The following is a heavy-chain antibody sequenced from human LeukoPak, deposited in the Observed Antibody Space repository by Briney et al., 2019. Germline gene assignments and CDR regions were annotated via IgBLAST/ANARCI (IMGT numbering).Heavy chain of an antibody. J-gene: IGHJ4*02. Sequence: GGSLRLSCAASGFTFSSYAMSWVRQAPGKGLEWVSAISGSGGSTYYADSVKGRFTISRDNSKNTLYLQMSSLRAEDTAVYYCAKDRMIVVVITLFDYWGQGTLVTVSS. V-gene: IGHV3-23*01. CDR1: GFTFSSYA. D-gene: IGHD3-22*01. CDR2: ISGSGGST. CDR3: AKDRMIVVVITLFDY.